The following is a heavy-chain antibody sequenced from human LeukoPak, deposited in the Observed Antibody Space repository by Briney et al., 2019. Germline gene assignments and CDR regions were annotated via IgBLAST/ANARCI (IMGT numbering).Heavy chain of an antibody. CDR3: AGSYGDSLPFDY. CDR2: ISSNGAGT. Sequence: GGSLRLSCSASGFTFSSYAMYWVRQAPGKRLEYASSISSNGAGTLYADSVKGRFTISRDNSRNTLYLQMSSLRPEDTAVYYCAGSYGDSLPFDYWGQGALVTVSS. D-gene: IGHD4-17*01. J-gene: IGHJ4*02. V-gene: IGHV3-64D*09. CDR1: GFTFSSYA.